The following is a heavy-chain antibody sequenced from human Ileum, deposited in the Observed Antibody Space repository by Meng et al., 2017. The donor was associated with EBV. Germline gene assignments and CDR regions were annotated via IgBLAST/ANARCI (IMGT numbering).Heavy chain of an antibody. CDR1: GYSFNNYG. CDR3: ARDLPGGTKGTWLDL. J-gene: IGHJ5*02. Sequence: QSHLVQSGSEVMNPGASGNVSCNASGYSFNNYGVSWVRQAPRQVPECMRWISAYNGNTNYAQNCQGRFTMTTDTSTSTAYMELRSLRSDDTAVYYCARDLPGGTKGTWLDLWGQGTLVTVSS. CDR2: ISAYNGNT. D-gene: IGHD1-14*01. V-gene: IGHV1-18*01.